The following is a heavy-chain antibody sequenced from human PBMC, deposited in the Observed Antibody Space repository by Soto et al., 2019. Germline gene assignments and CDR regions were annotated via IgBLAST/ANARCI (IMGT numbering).Heavy chain of an antibody. J-gene: IGHJ4*02. CDR1: GFTFSSYW. CDR2: VSSDGSST. D-gene: IGHD5-12*01. Sequence: EVQLVESGGGLVQPGESLRLSCAASGFTFSSYWMHWIRQAPGKGLVWVSRVSSDGSSTVYANSVKGRLTISRDNAKHTVYLQMNSLSDEDTAVYYCARGLPNFSSFDSWGQGTLVTVSS. CDR3: ARGLPNFSSFDS. V-gene: IGHV3-74*01.